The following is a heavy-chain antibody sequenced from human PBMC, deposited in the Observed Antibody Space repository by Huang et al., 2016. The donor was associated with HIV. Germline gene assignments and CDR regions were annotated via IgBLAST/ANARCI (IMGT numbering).Heavy chain of an antibody. D-gene: IGHD6-19*01. Sequence: EVQLVESGGGLVKPGGYLRLSCAASGFTFGNAWMSWVRQARGKGLEWCGRIKSKKEGGTTDYAAPVKGRVTISRDDAKNTLYLQMNSLKTEDTAVYYCTTESESSGWTMDHDAFDIWGQGTMVTVSS. J-gene: IGHJ3*02. CDR3: TTESESSGWTMDHDAFDI. CDR2: IKSKKEGGTT. CDR1: GFTFGNAW. V-gene: IGHV3-15*01.